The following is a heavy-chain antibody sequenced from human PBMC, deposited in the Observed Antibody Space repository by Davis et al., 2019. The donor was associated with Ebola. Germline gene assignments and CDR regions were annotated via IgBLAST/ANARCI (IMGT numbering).Heavy chain of an antibody. Sequence: GGSLRLSCAASGFTFDDYAMHWVRHAPGKGLEWVSLISGDGGSTYYADSVKGRFTISRDNSKNSLYLQMNSLRTEDTALYYCAKVVYGDPYYYGMDVWGQGTTVTVSS. CDR3: AKVVYGDPYYYGMDV. D-gene: IGHD4-17*01. J-gene: IGHJ6*02. CDR1: GFTFDDYA. V-gene: IGHV3-43*02. CDR2: ISGDGGST.